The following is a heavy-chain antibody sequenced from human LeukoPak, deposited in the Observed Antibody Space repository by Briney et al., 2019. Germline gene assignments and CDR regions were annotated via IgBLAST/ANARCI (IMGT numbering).Heavy chain of an antibody. CDR2: IGGRGGSI. V-gene: IGHV3-23*01. Sequence: GGSLRLSCAASGFTFSSHTMSWVRRAPGKGLEWVSTIGGRGGSIYYADAVKGRFTISRDNSKNTLSLQMNSLKAEDTAIYYCAKDAGGAGASTFDYWGQGTLVTVSS. CDR1: GFTFSSHT. D-gene: IGHD3-10*01. J-gene: IGHJ4*02. CDR3: AKDAGGAGASTFDY.